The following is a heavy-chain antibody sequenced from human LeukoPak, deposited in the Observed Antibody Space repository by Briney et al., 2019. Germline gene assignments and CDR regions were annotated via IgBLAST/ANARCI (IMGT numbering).Heavy chain of an antibody. V-gene: IGHV3-11*04. J-gene: IGHJ4*02. CDR2: IGSSGGSI. CDR3: VRGRTSGSSWPFDY. CDR1: GFTFNDYY. Sequence: GGSLRLSCAASGFTFNDYYMSWIRQAPGKGLEWISYIGSSGGSINYADSVKGRFTISRDNAKNSLSLQMNSLRAEDAAVYYCVRGRTSGSSWPFDYWGQGTLVTVSS. D-gene: IGHD6-13*01.